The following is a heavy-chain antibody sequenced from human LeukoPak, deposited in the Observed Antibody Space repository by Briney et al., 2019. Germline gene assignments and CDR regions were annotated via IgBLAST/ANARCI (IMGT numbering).Heavy chain of an antibody. V-gene: IGHV3-48*02. Sequence: QAGGSLRFSCAASGFTFSSYTMNWVRQAPGKGLEWISYIMRTAADVTSYADSVEGRFTISRDDAKNSLYLQMNSLRDDDTAVYYCVRDWSYAFDLWGQGTMVTVSS. CDR2: IMRTAADVT. CDR1: GFTFSSYT. CDR3: VRDWSYAFDL. J-gene: IGHJ3*01.